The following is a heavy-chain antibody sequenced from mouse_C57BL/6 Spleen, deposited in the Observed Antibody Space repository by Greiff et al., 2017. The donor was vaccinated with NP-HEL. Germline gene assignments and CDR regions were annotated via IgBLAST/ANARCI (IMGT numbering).Heavy chain of an antibody. D-gene: IGHD2-3*01. CDR2: IWRGGST. Sequence: QVQLQQSGPGLVQPSQSLSITCTVSGFSLTSYGVHWVRQSPGKGLEWLGVIWRGGSTDYNAAFMSRLSITKDNSKSQVFFKMNSLQADDTAIYYCAKMDGYYGDYAMDYWGQGTSVTVSS. CDR3: AKMDGYYGDYAMDY. V-gene: IGHV2-5*01. J-gene: IGHJ4*01. CDR1: GFSLTSYG.